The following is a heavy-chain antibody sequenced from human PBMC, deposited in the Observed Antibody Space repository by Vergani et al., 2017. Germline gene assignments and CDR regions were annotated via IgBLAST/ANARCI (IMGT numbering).Heavy chain of an antibody. D-gene: IGHD6-6*01. V-gene: IGHV4-39*01. CDR1: GGSISSSSYY. Sequence: QLQLPESGPGLVKPSETLSLTCTVSGGSISSSSYYWGWIRQPPGKGLEWIGSIYYSGSTYYNPSLKSRVTISVDTSKNQFSLKLSSVTAADTAVYYCARVSSSSSHYYYYMDVWGKGTTVTVSS. CDR2: IYYSGST. J-gene: IGHJ6*03. CDR3: ARVSSSSSHYYYYMDV.